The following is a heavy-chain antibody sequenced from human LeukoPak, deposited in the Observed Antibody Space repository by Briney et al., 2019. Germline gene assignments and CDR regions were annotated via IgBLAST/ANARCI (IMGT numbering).Heavy chain of an antibody. CDR3: AKDYDFWSGYYSPTRGYFDY. CDR1: GFTFSSSG. D-gene: IGHD3-3*01. V-gene: IGHV3-30*02. Sequence: GGSLRLSCAASGFTFSSSGMHWVRQAPGKGLEWVAFIRFDGSNKYYADSVKGRFTIPRDNSKNTLYLQMNSLRAEDAAVYYCAKDYDFWSGYYSPTRGYFDYWGQGTLVTVSS. J-gene: IGHJ4*02. CDR2: IRFDGSNK.